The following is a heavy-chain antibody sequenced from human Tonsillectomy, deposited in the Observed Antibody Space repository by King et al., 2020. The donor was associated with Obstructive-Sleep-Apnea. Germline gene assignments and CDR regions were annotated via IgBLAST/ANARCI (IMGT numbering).Heavy chain of an antibody. Sequence: VQLVESGGGLVKPGGSLRLSCAASRFTFSDYYMSWIRQAPGTGLEWILYISSSGSTIYNADSVKGRFTISRDNAKNSLYLQMNSLRAEDTAVYYCVRGAGEAGAYYYGMDVWGQGTTVIVSS. J-gene: IGHJ6*02. CDR1: RFTFSDYY. V-gene: IGHV3-11*01. CDR2: ISSSGSTI. D-gene: IGHD6-13*01. CDR3: VRGAGEAGAYYYGMDV.